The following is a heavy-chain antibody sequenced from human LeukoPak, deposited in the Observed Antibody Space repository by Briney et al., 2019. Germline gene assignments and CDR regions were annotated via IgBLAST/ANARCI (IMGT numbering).Heavy chain of an antibody. Sequence: GGSLRLSCAASGFTFSSYGMHWVRQAPGKGLDWVAVIWYDGSNKYYADSVKGRFIISRDNSKNTLYLQMNSLRAEDTAVYYCARDAQYYYDSSGYPDYWGQGTLVTVSS. CDR1: GFTFSSYG. J-gene: IGHJ4*02. V-gene: IGHV3-33*01. D-gene: IGHD3-22*01. CDR2: IWYDGSNK. CDR3: ARDAQYYYDSSGYPDY.